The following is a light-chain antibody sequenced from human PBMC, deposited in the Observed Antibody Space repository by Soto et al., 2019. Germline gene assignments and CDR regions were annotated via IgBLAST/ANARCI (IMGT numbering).Light chain of an antibody. CDR2: GAS. CDR1: QSVSSN. J-gene: IGKJ5*01. V-gene: IGKV3D-15*01. Sequence: IQLTQSPSTLSASPGERATLSCRASQSVSSNVAWYQQRPGQAPRLLISGASTRDTGVPARFSGSGSGTEFTLTITSLQSEDFAVYCCQQYYNWPRTFGPGTRLEIK. CDR3: QQYYNWPRT.